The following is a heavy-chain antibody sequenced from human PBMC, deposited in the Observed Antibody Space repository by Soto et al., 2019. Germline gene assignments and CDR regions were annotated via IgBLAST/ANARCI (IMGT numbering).Heavy chain of an antibody. V-gene: IGHV1-18*01. Sequence: ASAKVSCKASGCTFTSYGISWVRQAPGQGLEWMGWISAYNGNTNYAQKLQGRVTMTTDTSTSTAYMELRSLGSDDTAVYYCARGSLEQWLAYFDYWGQGTLVTVSS. J-gene: IGHJ4*02. CDR1: GCTFTSYG. CDR2: ISAYNGNT. CDR3: ARGSLEQWLAYFDY. D-gene: IGHD6-19*01.